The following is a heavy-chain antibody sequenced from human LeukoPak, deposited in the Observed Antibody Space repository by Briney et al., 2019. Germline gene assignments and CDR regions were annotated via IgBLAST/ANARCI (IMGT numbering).Heavy chain of an antibody. D-gene: IGHD3-22*01. Sequence: GGSLRLSCAASGFTFSSYNMNWVRQAPGKGLEWVSSISSSSSYIYYADSMKGRFTISRDNAKNSLYLQMNSLRAEDTAVYYCAKGAVGDSSGYFSYWGQGTLVTVSS. CDR2: ISSSSSYI. CDR3: AKGAVGDSSGYFSY. V-gene: IGHV3-21*01. CDR1: GFTFSSYN. J-gene: IGHJ4*02.